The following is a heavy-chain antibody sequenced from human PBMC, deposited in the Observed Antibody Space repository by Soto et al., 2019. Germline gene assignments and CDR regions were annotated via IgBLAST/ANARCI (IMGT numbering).Heavy chain of an antibody. CDR1: GGTFSSYA. J-gene: IGHJ4*02. D-gene: IGHD5-18*01. CDR2: IIPIFGTA. CDR3: ARRGAGIQLWSYYFDY. Sequence: QVQLVQSGAEVKKPGSSVKVSCKASGGTFSSYAISWVRQAPGQGLEWMGGIIPIFGTANYAQKFQGRAPNTADESTNTAYTELSSRRSEDTAVYYCARRGAGIQLWSYYFDYWVQGTLVTVSS. V-gene: IGHV1-69*12.